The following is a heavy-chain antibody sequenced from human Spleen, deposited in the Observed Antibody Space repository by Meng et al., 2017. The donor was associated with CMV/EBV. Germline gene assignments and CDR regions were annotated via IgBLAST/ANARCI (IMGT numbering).Heavy chain of an antibody. J-gene: IGHJ4*02. D-gene: IGHD2-2*02. V-gene: IGHV1-2*02. CDR1: GYTFTSYG. CDR3: ARDYKVVPAAIRGTTLNY. Sequence: ASVKVSCKASGYTFTSYGISWVRQAPGQGLEWMGWINPNSGGTNYAQKFQGRVTMTRDTSISTAYMELSRLRSDDTAVYYCARDYKVVPAAIRGTTLNYWGQGTLVTVSS. CDR2: INPNSGGT.